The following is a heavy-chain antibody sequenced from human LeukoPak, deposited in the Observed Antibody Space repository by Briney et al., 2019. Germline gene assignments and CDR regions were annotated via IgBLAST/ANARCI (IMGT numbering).Heavy chain of an antibody. V-gene: IGHV4-59*01. CDR2: VYYSGST. CDR3: ARGGIWNYENWFDP. D-gene: IGHD1-7*01. CDR1: GVSISAYY. Sequence: PSETLSLTCTVSGVSISAYYWSWIRQPPGKGLEWIGYVYYSGSTNYNPSLESRVTISIDTSKNQFSLKLRSVTAADTAVYYCARGGIWNYENWFDPWGQGTLVTVS. J-gene: IGHJ5*02.